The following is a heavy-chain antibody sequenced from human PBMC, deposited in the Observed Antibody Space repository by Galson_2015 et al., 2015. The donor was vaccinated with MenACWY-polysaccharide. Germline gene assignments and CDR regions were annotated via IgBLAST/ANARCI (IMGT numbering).Heavy chain of an antibody. CDR2: ISASDGRT. D-gene: IGHD6-6*01. V-gene: IGHV3-23*01. CDR1: GFTFSTYA. Sequence: SLKVSCAAPGFTFSTYAMNWVRQAPGQGLEWLAAISASDGRTYYADSFKGRVTITGDNSRNTLYLQLNSLRAEDTAVYYCAKAHIAARTERRMVYFYSMDVWGKGTTVTVSS. CDR3: AKAHIAARTERRMVYFYSMDV. J-gene: IGHJ6*03.